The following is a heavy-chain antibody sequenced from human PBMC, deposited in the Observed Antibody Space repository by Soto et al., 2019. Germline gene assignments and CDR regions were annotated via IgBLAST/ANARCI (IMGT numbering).Heavy chain of an antibody. CDR2: IWYDGSNK. J-gene: IGHJ6*03. CDR3: ARDSAANYYYYMDV. Sequence: QVQLVESGGGVVQPGRSLRLSCAASGFTFSSYGMHWVRQAPGKGLEWVAVIWYDGSNKYYADSVKGRFTISRDNSKNTLYLQMTSLRAEDTAVYYCARDSAANYYYYMDVWGKGTTVTVSS. V-gene: IGHV3-33*01. CDR1: GFTFSSYG. D-gene: IGHD6-13*01.